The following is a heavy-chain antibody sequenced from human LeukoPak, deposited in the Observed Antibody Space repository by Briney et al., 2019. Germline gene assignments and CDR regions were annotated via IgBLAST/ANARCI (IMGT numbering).Heavy chain of an antibody. V-gene: IGHV3-23*01. Sequence: PWGSLRLSCAASGFTFNIYAMSWVRLAPGKGLQWVASMCGSAGCTYYADSVKGRITISRDNSKNTLYLQMNSLRAEDTAIYYCSRDRPNYHESNGHYYQRDGDHWGQGTLVTVSS. CDR1: GFTFNIYA. J-gene: IGHJ5*02. D-gene: IGHD3-22*01. CDR3: SRDRPNYHESNGHYYQRDGDH. CDR2: MCGSAGCT.